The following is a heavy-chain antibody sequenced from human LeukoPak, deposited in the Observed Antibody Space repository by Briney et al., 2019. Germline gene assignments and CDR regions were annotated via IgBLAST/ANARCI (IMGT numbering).Heavy chain of an antibody. J-gene: IGHJ6*03. CDR3: AGTKGDILGYYYYYYYMDV. Sequence: PSETLSLTCAFYGGSFSVYYWSWIRNPPGKGRGWIGEINHSGSTNYNPSLKSRVTISVDTSKNQFSLKLSSVTAADTAVYYCAGTKGDILGYYYYYYYMDVWGKGTTVTASS. V-gene: IGHV4-34*01. D-gene: IGHD3-9*01. CDR1: GGSFSVYY. CDR2: INHSGST.